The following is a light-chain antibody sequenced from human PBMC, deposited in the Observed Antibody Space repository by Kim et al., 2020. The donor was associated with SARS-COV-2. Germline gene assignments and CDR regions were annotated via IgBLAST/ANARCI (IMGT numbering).Light chain of an antibody. J-gene: IGKJ2*01. Sequence: EIILTQSPATLSVSPGERATLSCRASQSVSTDVAWYQQKPGHPPRLLIYRASTRATGVPARFSGSGSGTEFTLTISSLQSEDFAVYYCQQYSLWPPYTFGQGTKLEI. CDR1: QSVSTD. V-gene: IGKV3-15*01. CDR3: QQYSLWPPYT. CDR2: RAS.